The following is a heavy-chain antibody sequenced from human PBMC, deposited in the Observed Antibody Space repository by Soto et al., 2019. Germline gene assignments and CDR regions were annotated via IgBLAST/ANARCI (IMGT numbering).Heavy chain of an antibody. V-gene: IGHV3-48*03. J-gene: IGHJ5*02. CDR2: ISGSADNI. D-gene: IGHD6-19*01. Sequence: DVQLVESGGGLVQPGGSLRLSCAASGFTFSTNDMDWVRQTPGKGLEWVSYISGSADNIVYADFVKGRFTISRDNAKNSLYLQMNSLRVEDTAIYYCATRSGWFAHWGQGTLVTVSS. CDR3: ATRSGWFAH. CDR1: GFTFSTND.